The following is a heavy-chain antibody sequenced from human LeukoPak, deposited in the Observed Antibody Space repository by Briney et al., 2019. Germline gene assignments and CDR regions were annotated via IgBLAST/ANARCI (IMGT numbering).Heavy chain of an antibody. D-gene: IGHD1-1*01. CDR3: ARVAGTTVGFDY. CDR2: IYYSGST. V-gene: IGHV4-59*01. J-gene: IGHJ4*02. Sequence: NPSETLSLTCTVSGGSISSYYWSWIRQPPGKGREGIGYIYYSGSTNYNPSLKSRVTISVDTSKNQFSLKLSSVTAADTAVYYCARVAGTTVGFDYWGQGTLVTVSS. CDR1: GGSISSYY.